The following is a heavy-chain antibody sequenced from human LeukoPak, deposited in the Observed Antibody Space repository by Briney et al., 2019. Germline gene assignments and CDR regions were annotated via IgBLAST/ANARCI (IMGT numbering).Heavy chain of an antibody. D-gene: IGHD2-15*01. V-gene: IGHV3-66*01. J-gene: IGHJ3*02. Sequence: GGTLRLSCAASGFTVSSNYMSWVREAPGKGLEWVSVIYSAGSTYYADSVKGRFTISRDNSKNTLYLQMNSLRVEDTAVYYCARDYSWDAFDIWGQGTMVTVSS. CDR3: ARDYSWDAFDI. CDR1: GFTVSSNY. CDR2: IYSAGST.